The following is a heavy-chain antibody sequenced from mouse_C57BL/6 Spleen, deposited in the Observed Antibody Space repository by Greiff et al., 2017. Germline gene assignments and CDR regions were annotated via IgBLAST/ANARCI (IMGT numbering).Heavy chain of an antibody. D-gene: IGHD1-1*01. J-gene: IGHJ1*03. CDR1: GYSITSDY. CDR2: ISYSGST. Sequence: VQLKESGPGLAKPSQTLSLTCSVTGYSITSDYWNWIRKFPGNKLEYMGNISYSGSTYYNPSLKSRISITRDTSKNQYYLQLNSVTTEDTATYYCARWGAYCGSSYNWYFDVWGTGTTVTVSS. V-gene: IGHV3-8*01. CDR3: ARWGAYCGSSYNWYFDV.